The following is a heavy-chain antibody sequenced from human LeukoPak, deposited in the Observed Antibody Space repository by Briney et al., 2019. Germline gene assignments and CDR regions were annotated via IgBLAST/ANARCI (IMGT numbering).Heavy chain of an antibody. D-gene: IGHD1-14*01. CDR1: GGSFSSYS. V-gene: IGHV4-4*07. CDR3: ARDFVIPEDAFDI. CDR2: IYTSGST. Sequence: KSSETLSLTCAVYGGSFSSYSWSWIRQPAGKGLEWIGRIYTSGSTNYNPSLKSRVTMSVDTSKNQFSLKLSSVTAADTAVYYCARDFVIPEDAFDIWGQGTRVTVSS. J-gene: IGHJ3*02.